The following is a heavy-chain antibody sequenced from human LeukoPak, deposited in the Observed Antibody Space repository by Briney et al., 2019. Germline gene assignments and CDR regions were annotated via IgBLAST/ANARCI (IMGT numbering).Heavy chain of an antibody. V-gene: IGHV1-8*01. CDR3: ARYPLSSSGWYDH. D-gene: IGHD6-19*01. Sequence: SVKVSCKASGYTFTCYDINWVRQATGQGLEWMGWMNPNSGNTGYAQKFQGRVTMTRNTSISTAYMELRSLRSDDTAVYYCARYPLSSSGWYDHWGQGTLVTVSS. CDR1: GYTFTCYD. J-gene: IGHJ5*02. CDR2: MNPNSGNT.